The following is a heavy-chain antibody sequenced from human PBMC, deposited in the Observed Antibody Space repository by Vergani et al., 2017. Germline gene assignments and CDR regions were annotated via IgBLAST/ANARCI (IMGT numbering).Heavy chain of an antibody. V-gene: IGHV1-18*01. D-gene: IGHD2-2*01. CDR3: ARDIVVVPAANRYYYYGMDV. Sequence: QVQLVQSGAEVKKPGASVKVSCKVSGYTLTELSMHWVRQAPGKGLEWMGWISAYNGNTNYAQKLQGRVTMTTDTSTSTAYMELRSLRSDDTAVYYCARDIVVVPAANRYYYYGMDVWGQGTTVTVSS. CDR2: ISAYNGNT. J-gene: IGHJ6*02. CDR1: GYTLTELS.